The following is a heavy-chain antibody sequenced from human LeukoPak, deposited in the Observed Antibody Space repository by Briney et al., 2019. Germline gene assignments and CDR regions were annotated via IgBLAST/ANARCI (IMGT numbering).Heavy chain of an antibody. V-gene: IGHV3-30*02. Sequence: GGSLRFSCAASGFTFSSYGMHWVRQAPGKGLEWVAFIRYDGSNKYYADSVKGRFTISRDNSKNTLYLQMNSPRAEDTAVYYCAKDGEWFGELLSSYFDYWGQGTLVTVSS. CDR1: GFTFSSYG. J-gene: IGHJ4*02. D-gene: IGHD3-10*01. CDR3: AKDGEWFGELLSSYFDY. CDR2: IRYDGSNK.